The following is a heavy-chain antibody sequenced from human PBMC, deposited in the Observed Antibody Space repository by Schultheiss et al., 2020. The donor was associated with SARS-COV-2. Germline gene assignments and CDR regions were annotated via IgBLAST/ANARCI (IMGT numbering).Heavy chain of an antibody. J-gene: IGHJ4*02. CDR1: GYTFTGYY. CDR3: ARAVVAAAGHD. CDR2: INPNSGNT. D-gene: IGHD6-13*01. Sequence: ASVKVSCKASGYTFTGYYMHWVRQAPGQGLEWMGWINPNSGNTGYAQKFQGRVTMTRNTSISTAYMELSSLRSEDTAVYYCARAVVAAAGHDWGQGTLVTVSS. V-gene: IGHV1-8*02.